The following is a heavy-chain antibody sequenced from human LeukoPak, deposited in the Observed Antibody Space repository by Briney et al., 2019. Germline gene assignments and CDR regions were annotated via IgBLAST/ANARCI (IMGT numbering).Heavy chain of an antibody. Sequence: PSETLSLTCTVSGGSISSSSYYWGWLRQPPGKGLEWIGSIYYSGSTYYNPSLKSRVTISVDTSKNQFSLKLSSVTAADTAVYYCARRRYYYDSSGYYYWGQGTLVTVSS. J-gene: IGHJ4*02. V-gene: IGHV4-39*01. CDR2: IYYSGST. D-gene: IGHD3-22*01. CDR1: GGSISSSSYY. CDR3: ARRRYYYDSSGYYY.